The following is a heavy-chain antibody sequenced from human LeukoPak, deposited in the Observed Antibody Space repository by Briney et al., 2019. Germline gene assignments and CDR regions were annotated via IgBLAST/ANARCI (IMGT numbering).Heavy chain of an antibody. J-gene: IGHJ3*02. CDR3: ARHSGDFWSGYYDAFDI. Sequence: SETLSLTCTVSDGSISSSSYYWGWIPQPPGKWLEWIGSIDYSGSTYYNPSLKSRVNISVDTSKNQFSLKLSSVTAADTAVYYCARHSGDFWSGYYDAFDIWGQGTMVTVSS. D-gene: IGHD3-3*01. V-gene: IGHV4-39*01. CDR2: IDYSGST. CDR1: DGSISSSSYY.